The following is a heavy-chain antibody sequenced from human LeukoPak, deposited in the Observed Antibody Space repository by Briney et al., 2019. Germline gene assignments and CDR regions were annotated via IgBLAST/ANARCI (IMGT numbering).Heavy chain of an antibody. V-gene: IGHV1-3*01. D-gene: IGHD6-19*01. Sequence: ASLKVSCKASGYTLSSFAMHWVRQAPGQRLEWMGRINAANGNAEYSQKFQGRVIVTTDTSANTVHMELSSLRSEDTAVYYCARDGKHIAVPGVRYPMDVWGQGTAVTVSS. CDR3: ARDGKHIAVPGVRYPMDV. CDR1: GYTLSSFA. CDR2: INAANGNA. J-gene: IGHJ6*02.